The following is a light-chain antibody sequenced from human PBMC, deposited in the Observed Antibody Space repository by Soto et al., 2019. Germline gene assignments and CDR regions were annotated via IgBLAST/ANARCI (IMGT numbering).Light chain of an antibody. V-gene: IGKV3-11*01. J-gene: IGKJ5*01. CDR1: RIFSSY. Sequence: EMVLRKSPATLSWSPVERATLCCRAIRIFSSYLDWYQQRPGQAPRLLIHDASHRAAGIPARFSGSGFGTDFTLTISSLEPEDAAVYYCKKRSNWPPITFGQGTRLEI. CDR2: DAS. CDR3: KKRSNWPPIT.